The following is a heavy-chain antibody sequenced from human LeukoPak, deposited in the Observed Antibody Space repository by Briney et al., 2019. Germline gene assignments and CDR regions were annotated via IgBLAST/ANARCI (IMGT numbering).Heavy chain of an antibody. V-gene: IGHV3-21*01. CDR1: GFTFSSYS. CDR2: ISSSTTYI. D-gene: IGHD1-26*01. Sequence: GGSLRLSCAASGFTFSSYSMNWVRQAPGKALEWVASISSSTTYISYADSVKGRFTISRDNAKNSLYLQMNSLRAEDTAVYYCARGAAGYVGASSFDYWGQGTLVTVSS. CDR3: ARGAAGYVGASSFDY. J-gene: IGHJ4*02.